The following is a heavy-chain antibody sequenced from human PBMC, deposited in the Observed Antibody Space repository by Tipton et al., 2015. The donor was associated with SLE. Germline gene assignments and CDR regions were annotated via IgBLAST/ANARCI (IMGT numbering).Heavy chain of an antibody. CDR1: GGTFSSYA. J-gene: IGHJ6*03. Sequence: QSGAEVKKPGSSVKVSCKASGGTFSSYAISWVRQAPGQGLEWMGGIIPIFGTASYAQKFQGRVTITTDESTSTAYMEVSSLRSEDTAVYYCARDLLTGEDYYYYMDVWGKGTMVTVSS. CDR3: ARDLLTGEDYYYYMDV. D-gene: IGHD7-27*01. V-gene: IGHV1-69*05. CDR2: IIPIFGTA.